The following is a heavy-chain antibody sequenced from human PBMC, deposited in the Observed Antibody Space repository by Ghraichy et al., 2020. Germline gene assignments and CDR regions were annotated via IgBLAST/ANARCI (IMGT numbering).Heavy chain of an antibody. CDR2: IRSSSSSI. V-gene: IGHV3-21*01. J-gene: IGHJ4*02. CDR1: GFTFSSSS. CDR3: ASPFRGNSALRTALDY. D-gene: IGHD4-23*01. Sequence: GESLNISCAASGFTFSSSSMNWVRQAPGKGLEWVSSIRSSSSSIFYEDSVKGRFTVSRDNAKTTLYLQMNSLRVENTALYYCASPFRGNSALRTALDYWGQGTLVTVSS.